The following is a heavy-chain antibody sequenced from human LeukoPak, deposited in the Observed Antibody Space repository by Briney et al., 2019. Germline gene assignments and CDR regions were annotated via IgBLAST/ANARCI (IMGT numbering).Heavy chain of an antibody. D-gene: IGHD3-3*01. V-gene: IGHV1-2*06. J-gene: IGHJ3*02. CDR2: INSNSGGT. Sequence: ASVKVSCKASGYTFTGYYMHWVRQAPGQGLEWMGRINSNSGGTNYAQKFQGRVTMTRDTSISTAYMELSRLRSDDTAVYYCARVTADLWSGCSGRDAFDSWRQGTMVTVSS. CDR1: GYTFTGYY. CDR3: ARVTADLWSGCSGRDAFDS.